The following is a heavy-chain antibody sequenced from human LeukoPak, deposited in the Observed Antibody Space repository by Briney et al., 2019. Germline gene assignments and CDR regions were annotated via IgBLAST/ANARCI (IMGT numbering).Heavy chain of an antibody. CDR2: ISAYNGNT. D-gene: IGHD1-26*01. CDR3: ARADSGTYSSS. V-gene: IGHV1-18*04. Sequence: ASVKVSCKASGYTFTGYYMHWVRQAPGQGLEWMGWISAYNGNTNYAQKLQGRVTMTTDTSTSTAYMELRSLRSDDTAVYYCARADSGTYSSSWGQGTLVTVSS. CDR1: GYTFTGYY. J-gene: IGHJ5*02.